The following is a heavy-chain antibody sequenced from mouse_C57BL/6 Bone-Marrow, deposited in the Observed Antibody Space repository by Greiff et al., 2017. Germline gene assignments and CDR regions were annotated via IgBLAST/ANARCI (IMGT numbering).Heavy chain of an antibody. Sequence: QVQLKQPGAELVKPGASVKLSCKASGYTFTSYWMQWVKQRPGQGLEWIGEIDPSDSYTNYNQKFKGKATLTVDTSSSTASLQLSSLTSEGSAVXYWAREGITTVVGNVDYWGKGTTLTVFS. CDR2: IDPSDSYT. V-gene: IGHV1-50*01. CDR1: GYTFTSYW. J-gene: IGHJ2*01. D-gene: IGHD1-1*01. CDR3: AREGITTVVGNVDY.